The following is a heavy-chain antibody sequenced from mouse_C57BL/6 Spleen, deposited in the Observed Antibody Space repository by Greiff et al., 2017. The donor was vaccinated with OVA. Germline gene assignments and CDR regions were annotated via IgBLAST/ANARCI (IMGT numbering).Heavy chain of an antibody. D-gene: IGHD2-4*01. V-gene: IGHV5-6*01. CDR3: ARQGEYDYDEDYAIDY. CDR2: ISSGGSYT. J-gene: IGHJ4*01. Sequence: EVQGVESGGDLVKPGGSLKLSCAASGFTFSSYGMSWVRQTPDKRLEWVATISSGGSYTYYPDSVKGRITISRDNAKNTLYLQMSSLKSEDTAMYYCARQGEYDYDEDYAIDYWGQGTSVTVSS. CDR1: GFTFSSYG.